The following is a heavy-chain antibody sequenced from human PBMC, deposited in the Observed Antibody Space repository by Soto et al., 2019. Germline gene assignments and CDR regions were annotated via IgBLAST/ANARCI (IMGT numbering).Heavy chain of an antibody. J-gene: IGHJ6*02. CDR2: IIPIFGTA. D-gene: IGHD3-9*01. Sequence: GASVKVSCKASGGTFSSYAISWVRQAPGQGLEWMGGIIPIFGTANYAQKFQGRVTITADESTSTAYMELSSLRSEDTAVYYCARGGYYDILTGWSGWLSKTYYYYYGMDVWGQGTTVTVSS. CDR3: ARGGYYDILTGWSGWLSKTYYYYYGMDV. CDR1: GGTFSSYA. V-gene: IGHV1-69*13.